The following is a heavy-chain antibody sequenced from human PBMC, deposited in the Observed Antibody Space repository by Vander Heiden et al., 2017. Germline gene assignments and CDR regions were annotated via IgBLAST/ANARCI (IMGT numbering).Heavy chain of an antibody. CDR1: GFSLSTSGMC. CDR3: ARTHYYDSSGYLDY. V-gene: IGHV2-70*15. D-gene: IGHD3-22*01. Sequence: QVTLRESGPALVKPTQTLTLTCTFSGFSLSTSGMCVSWIRQPPGKALEWLARIDLDDDKYYRTSLKTRLTLSKDTSKNPVVLTMTNMDPLDTATYYCARTHYYDSSGYLDYWGQGTLVTVSS. CDR2: IDLDDDK. J-gene: IGHJ4*02.